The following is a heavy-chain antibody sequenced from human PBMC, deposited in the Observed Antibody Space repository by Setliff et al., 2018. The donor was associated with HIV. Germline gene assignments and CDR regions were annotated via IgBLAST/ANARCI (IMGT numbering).Heavy chain of an antibody. V-gene: IGHV3-49*04. D-gene: IGHD3-22*01. CDR1: GFTFGDYA. J-gene: IGHJ4*02. CDR3: TTTFHRDSSGSY. CDR2: IRSKAYGGTT. Sequence: GGSLRLSCTASGFTFGDYAMSWVRQAPGKGLEWVGFIRSKAYGGTTEYAASVKDRFTVSRDDSKSIAYLQINSLKTEDTAVYYCTTTFHRDSSGSYWGQGTLVTVSS.